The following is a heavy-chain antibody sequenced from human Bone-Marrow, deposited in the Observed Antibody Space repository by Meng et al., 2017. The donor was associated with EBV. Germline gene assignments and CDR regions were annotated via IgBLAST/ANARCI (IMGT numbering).Heavy chain of an antibody. D-gene: IGHD5-24*01. CDR3: AKARDGYNNYYFDY. J-gene: IGHJ4*02. CDR2: ISWDGGST. CDR1: GLTFDDYT. V-gene: IGHV3-43*01. Sequence: VQLVESGGGVVKPGGSLRLSCAASGLTFDDYTMHWVRQAPGKGLEWVSLISWDGGSTYYADSVKGRFTISRDNSKNSLYLQMNSLRTEDTALYYCAKARDGYNNYYFDYWGQGTLVTVSS.